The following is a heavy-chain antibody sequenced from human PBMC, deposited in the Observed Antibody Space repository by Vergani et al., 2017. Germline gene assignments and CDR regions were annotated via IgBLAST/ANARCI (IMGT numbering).Heavy chain of an antibody. Sequence: QVQLVQSGAEVKKPGASVKVSCKASGYPFTSYYMHWVRQAPGQGLEWMGIINPSGGSTSYAQKFQGRVTMTRDTSTSTVYMELSSLRSEDTAVYYCARGADCSGGSCYWFEPWGQGTLVTVSS. CDR3: ARGADCSGGSCYWFEP. J-gene: IGHJ5*02. CDR1: GYPFTSYY. D-gene: IGHD2-15*01. V-gene: IGHV1-46*03. CDR2: INPSGGST.